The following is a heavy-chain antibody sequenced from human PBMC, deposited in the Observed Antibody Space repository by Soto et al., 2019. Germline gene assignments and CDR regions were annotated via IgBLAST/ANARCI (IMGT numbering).Heavy chain of an antibody. D-gene: IGHD3-16*01. J-gene: IGHJ6*02. Sequence: ASVKVSCKASGYTFTSYGISWVRQAPGQGLEWMGWISAYNGNTNYAQKLQGRVTMTTDTSTSTAYMELSSLRSEDTAVYYCARLSGLGGGGYYYYYYGMDVWGQGTTVTVSS. CDR1: GYTFTSYG. CDR2: ISAYNGNT. CDR3: ARLSGLGGGGYYYYYYGMDV. V-gene: IGHV1-18*04.